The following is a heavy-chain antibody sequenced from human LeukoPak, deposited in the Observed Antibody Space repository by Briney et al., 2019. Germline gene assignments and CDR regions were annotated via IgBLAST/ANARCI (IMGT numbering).Heavy chain of an antibody. CDR1: GYSFTGHF. J-gene: IGHJ6*03. Sequence: ASAKVSRKASGYSFTGHFIHWLRQAPGQGLEYVGWINPNNGATNYAQKFQGRITMTRDTSITTAYMELSSLRSDDTAIYYCARDVVVVVGASRSNFYFYMDVWGKGTTVTVSS. D-gene: IGHD2-15*01. V-gene: IGHV1-2*02. CDR2: INPNNGAT. CDR3: ARDVVVVVGASRSNFYFYMDV.